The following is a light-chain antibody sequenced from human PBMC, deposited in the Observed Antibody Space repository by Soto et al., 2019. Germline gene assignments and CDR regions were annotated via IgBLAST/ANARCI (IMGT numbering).Light chain of an antibody. V-gene: IGLV2-8*01. CDR3: SSYTVTTGVI. J-gene: IGLJ2*01. CDR1: SSDIGGSNY. Sequence: QSVLTQPPSASGSPGQSVTISCTGTSSDIGGSNYVSWYQHHPGKAPKLKIYEVNKRPSGVPDRFSGSKSDNTASVTVSGLQPEDEADYYCSSYTVTTGVIFGGGTQLTVL. CDR2: EVN.